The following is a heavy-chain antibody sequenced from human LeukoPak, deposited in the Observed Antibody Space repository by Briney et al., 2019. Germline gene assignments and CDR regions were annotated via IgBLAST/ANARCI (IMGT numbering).Heavy chain of an antibody. V-gene: IGHV3-21*01. J-gene: IGHJ4*02. CDR1: RFVFGAYW. CDR2: ISTSSSYI. Sequence: GGSLRLSCAASRFVFGAYWMTWVRQAPGKGLEWVSFISTSSSYIYYADSVKGRFTISRDNARNSLYLQMNSLRAEDTAVYYCARQDWLGDRYYFDSWGQGTLVTVSS. CDR3: ARQDWLGDRYYFDS. D-gene: IGHD3-9*01.